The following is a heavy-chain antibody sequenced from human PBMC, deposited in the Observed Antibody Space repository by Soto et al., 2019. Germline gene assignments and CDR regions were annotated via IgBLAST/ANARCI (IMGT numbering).Heavy chain of an antibody. V-gene: IGHV1-2*04. Sequence: ASVKVSCKASGYTFTGYYMHWVRQAPGQGLEWMGWINPNSGGTNYAQKFQGWVTMTRDTSISTAYMELSRLRSDDTAVYYCARGGLIRGYSGYDYAYLICWGQGTLVTVSS. D-gene: IGHD5-12*01. CDR3: ARGGLIRGYSGYDYAYLIC. CDR1: GYTFTGYY. CDR2: INPNSGGT. J-gene: IGHJ4*02.